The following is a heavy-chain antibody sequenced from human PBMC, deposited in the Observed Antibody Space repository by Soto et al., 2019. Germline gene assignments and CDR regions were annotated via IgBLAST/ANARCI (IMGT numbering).Heavy chain of an antibody. CDR1: GFTFSSYG. Sequence: PGGSLRLSCAASGFTFSSYGMHWVRQAPGKGLEWVAVISYDGSNKYYADSVKGRFTISRDNSKNTLYLQMNSLRAEDTAVYYCAKVFGYDILTGLDAFDIWGQGTMVTVSS. V-gene: IGHV3-30*18. CDR3: AKVFGYDILTGLDAFDI. J-gene: IGHJ3*02. CDR2: ISYDGSNK. D-gene: IGHD3-9*01.